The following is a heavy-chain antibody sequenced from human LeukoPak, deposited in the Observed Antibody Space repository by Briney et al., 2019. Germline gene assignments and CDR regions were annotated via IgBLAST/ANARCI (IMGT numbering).Heavy chain of an antibody. CDR3: ARADYDILTGQTYNWFDP. Sequence: TSETLSLTCTVSGGSISSGGYYWSWIRQHPGKGLEWIGYIYYSGSTYYNPSLKSRVTISVDTSKNQISLKLSSVTAADTAVYYCARADYDILTGQTYNWFDPWGQGTLVTVSS. D-gene: IGHD3-9*01. CDR2: IYYSGST. CDR1: GGSISSGGYY. J-gene: IGHJ5*02. V-gene: IGHV4-31*03.